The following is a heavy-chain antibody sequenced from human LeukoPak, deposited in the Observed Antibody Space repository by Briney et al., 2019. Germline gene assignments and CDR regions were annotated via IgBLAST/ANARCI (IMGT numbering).Heavy chain of an antibody. CDR2: ISGSGGST. CDR1: GFTFSSYA. V-gene: IGHV3-23*01. CDR3: AKDLSTMTMGAFDI. D-gene: IGHD3-22*01. Sequence: PGGSLSLSCAASGFTFSSYAMSWVRQAPGQGLEWVSAISGSGGSTYYADSVKGRFTISRYNSKNTLYMHMNSLRAEDKAVYYCAKDLSTMTMGAFDIWGQGTMVTVSS. J-gene: IGHJ3*02.